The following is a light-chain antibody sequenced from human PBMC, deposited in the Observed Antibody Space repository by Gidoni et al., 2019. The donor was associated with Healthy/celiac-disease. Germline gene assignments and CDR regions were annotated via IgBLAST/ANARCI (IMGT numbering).Light chain of an antibody. CDR1: KLGDKY. V-gene: IGLV3-1*01. Sequence: SYELTQPPSVSVSPGQTASITCSGDKLGDKYACWYQQKPGQSPVLVIYQESKRPSGIPERFSGSNSGNTATLTISGTQAMDEADYYCQAWDSSTGNVFGTGTKVTVL. J-gene: IGLJ1*01. CDR2: QES. CDR3: QAWDSSTGNV.